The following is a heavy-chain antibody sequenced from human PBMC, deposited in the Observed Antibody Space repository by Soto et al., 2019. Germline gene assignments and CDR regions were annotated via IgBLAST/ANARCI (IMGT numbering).Heavy chain of an antibody. D-gene: IGHD2-21*02. Sequence: SETLSLTCTVSGGSISSGGCYWSWIRQHPGKGLEWIGYMYNTGSTVYNPSFKSRVTISVDTSKSQFSLRLNSVTAADTAVYYCARDLWGYCGTDCYPLDVWGQGTTVTVSS. V-gene: IGHV4-61*08. CDR3: ARDLWGYCGTDCYPLDV. CDR1: GGSISSGGCY. CDR2: MYNTGST. J-gene: IGHJ6*02.